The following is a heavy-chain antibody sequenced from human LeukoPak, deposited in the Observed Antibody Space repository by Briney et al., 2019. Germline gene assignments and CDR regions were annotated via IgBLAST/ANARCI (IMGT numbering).Heavy chain of an antibody. Sequence: SETLSLTCTVSGGSISGSSYYWGWIRQPPGKGLEWIGYIYYSGSTYYNPSLKSRVTISVDTSKNQFSLKLSSVTAADTAVYYCARVGPSAYYGDSYNWFDPWGQGTLVTVSS. D-gene: IGHD4-17*01. V-gene: IGHV4-31*03. CDR3: ARVGPSAYYGDSYNWFDP. CDR2: IYYSGST. J-gene: IGHJ5*02. CDR1: GGSISGSSYY.